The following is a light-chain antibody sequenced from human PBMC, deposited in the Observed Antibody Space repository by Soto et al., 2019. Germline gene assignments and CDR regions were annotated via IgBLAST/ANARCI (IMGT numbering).Light chain of an antibody. CDR2: GNS. CDR3: QSYDSSLSGLV. CDR1: SSNIGAGYD. Sequence: QSVLTQPPSVSGAPGQRVTISCTGSSSNIGAGYDVHWYQQLPGTAPKLLIYGNSNRPSGVPDRFSGSKSGTSACLAITGLQAEDEADYYCQSYDSSLSGLVFGGGTKVTVL. V-gene: IGLV1-40*01. J-gene: IGLJ3*02.